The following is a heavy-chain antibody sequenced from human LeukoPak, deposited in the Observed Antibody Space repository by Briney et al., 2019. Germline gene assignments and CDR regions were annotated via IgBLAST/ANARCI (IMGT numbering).Heavy chain of an antibody. CDR1: GFTFSSYS. J-gene: IGHJ4*02. V-gene: IGHV3-48*04. CDR3: ARDEYDSSGYQFDY. D-gene: IGHD3-22*01. Sequence: PGGSLRLSCAASGFTFSSYSMNWVRQAPGKGLEWVSYISSSSSTIYYADSVKGRFTISRDNAKNSLYLQMNSLRAEDTAVYYCARDEYDSSGYQFDYWGQGTLVTVSS. CDR2: ISSSSSTI.